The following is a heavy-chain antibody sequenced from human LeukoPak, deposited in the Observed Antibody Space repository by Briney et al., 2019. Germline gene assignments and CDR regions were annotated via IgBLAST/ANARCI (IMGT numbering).Heavy chain of an antibody. D-gene: IGHD3-9*01. CDR2: ISSSSSYI. V-gene: IGHV3-21*01. CDR3: ARVIYDSLTGYSHAFDI. Sequence: GGSLRLSCAASGFTFSSYSMNWVRQAPGKGLEWVSSISSSSSYIYYADSVKGRFTISRDSSKNTLYLQMNSLRVEDTAVYYCARVIYDSLTGYSHAFDIWGQGTMVIVSS. J-gene: IGHJ3*02. CDR1: GFTFSSYS.